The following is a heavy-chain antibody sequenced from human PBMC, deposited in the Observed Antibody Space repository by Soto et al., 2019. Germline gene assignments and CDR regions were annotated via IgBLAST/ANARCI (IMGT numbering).Heavy chain of an antibody. CDR3: ATDVRSVVDGVAGRFLDF. CDR2: ISGYNGHT. J-gene: IGHJ4*02. Sequence: QVQLVQSGTEVKKPGASVKVACKTSGYTFASYGISWVRQAPGQGLEWMGWISGYNGHTGYAQNVHGRVTMTTDTSTRTAYMEETTLRSDYTAIYICATDVRSVVDGVAGRFLDFWGQGALVTVSS. V-gene: IGHV1-18*01. D-gene: IGHD2-15*01. CDR1: GYTFASYG.